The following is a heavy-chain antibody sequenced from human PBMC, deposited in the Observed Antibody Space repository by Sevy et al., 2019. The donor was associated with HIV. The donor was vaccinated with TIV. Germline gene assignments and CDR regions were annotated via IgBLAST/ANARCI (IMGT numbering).Heavy chain of an antibody. V-gene: IGHV1-18*01. Sequence: ASVKVSCKTSGYAFSNYGIVWVRQAPGQGLEWLGWISGFNGNKLYAEKFQDRVSMTIDTATDTFYMDLRSLTSDDTGVYYCARERGKYGDSGFDYWGQGTLVTVSS. CDR2: ISGFNGNK. CDR3: ARERGKYGDSGFDY. D-gene: IGHD2-21*02. J-gene: IGHJ4*02. CDR1: GYAFSNYG.